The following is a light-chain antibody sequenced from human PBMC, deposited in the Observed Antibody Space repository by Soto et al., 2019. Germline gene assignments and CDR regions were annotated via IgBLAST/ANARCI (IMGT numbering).Light chain of an antibody. Sequence: DIQMTQSPSTLSASVGGRVTITCRASQSINNWLAWYQHKPGKAPKLLIYKTSDLESGVPSRFSGSGSGTEFSLTISSLQPDDFATYYCQQYKSFSLTFGGGTRVEVK. CDR2: KTS. CDR1: QSINNW. V-gene: IGKV1-5*03. J-gene: IGKJ4*01. CDR3: QQYKSFSLT.